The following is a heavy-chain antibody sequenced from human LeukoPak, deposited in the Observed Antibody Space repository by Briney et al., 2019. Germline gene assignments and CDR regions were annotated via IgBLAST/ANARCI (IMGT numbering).Heavy chain of an antibody. CDR3: AKAAGYSTIYWFDP. D-gene: IGHD6-13*01. Sequence: PSETLSLTCTVPGGSIRSSHWSWIRQPPGKGLEFIGYIYYSGTSNYNPSLKSRVTMSVDTSNNQFSLKLNSVTAADTAVYYCAKAAGYSTIYWFDPWGQGTLVTVSS. CDR2: IYYSGTS. J-gene: IGHJ5*02. CDR1: GGSIRSSH. V-gene: IGHV4-59*01.